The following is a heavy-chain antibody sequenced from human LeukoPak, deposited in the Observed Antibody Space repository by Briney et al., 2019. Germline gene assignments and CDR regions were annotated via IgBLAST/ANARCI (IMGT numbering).Heavy chain of an antibody. CDR3: ARDFRGYENY. CDR2: IYHSGST. V-gene: IGHV4-30-2*01. D-gene: IGHD5-12*01. Sequence: SETLSLTCTVSGGSISSGSYSWSWIRQPPGKGLEWIGYIYHSGSTYYHPSLKSRVTISVDRSKNQFSLKLSSVTAADTAVYYCARDFRGYENYWGQGTLVTVSS. CDR1: GGSISSGSYS. J-gene: IGHJ4*02.